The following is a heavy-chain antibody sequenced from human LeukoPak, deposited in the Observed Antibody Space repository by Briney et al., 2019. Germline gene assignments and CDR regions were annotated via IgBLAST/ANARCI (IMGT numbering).Heavy chain of an antibody. CDR3: ARDNAIIPAEIADY. D-gene: IGHD2-2*01. J-gene: IGHJ4*02. CDR1: GYTFTRYG. Sequence: ASVKVSCKTSGYTFTRYGISWVRQAPGQGLEWMGWISAYEGNTKYAQRVQGRVSMTTDTSTSTAYMELRSLRSDDTAVYYCARDNAIIPAEIADYRGQGTQVTVSS. CDR2: ISAYEGNT. V-gene: IGHV1-18*01.